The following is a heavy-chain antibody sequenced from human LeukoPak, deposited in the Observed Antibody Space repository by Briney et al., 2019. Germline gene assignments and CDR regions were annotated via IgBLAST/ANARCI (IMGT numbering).Heavy chain of an antibody. V-gene: IGHV3-21*01. J-gene: IGHJ4*02. CDR1: GFTFSSYS. D-gene: IGHD6-19*01. CDR2: ISSSSSYI. Sequence: GGSLRLSCAASGFTFSSYSMNWVRQAPGKGLEWVSSISSSSSYIYYADSVKARFTISRDNAKNSLYLQMNSLRAEDTAVYYCARGATYSSDFDYWGQGTLVTVSS. CDR3: ARGATYSSDFDY.